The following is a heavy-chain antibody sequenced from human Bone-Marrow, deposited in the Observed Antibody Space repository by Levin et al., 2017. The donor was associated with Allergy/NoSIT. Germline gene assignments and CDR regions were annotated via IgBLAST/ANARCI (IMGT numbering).Heavy chain of an antibody. V-gene: IGHV4-39*01. Sequence: HSQTLSLTCVVSSGSIHTSSYFWGWVRQPPGKGLEWIGTIYHSGTTYYNPSLKSRVTMSVDTSKNQLSLDLSSVTAADTAVYYCARLPSATTYFDSWGQGVLVIVS. J-gene: IGHJ4*02. CDR1: SGSIHTSSYF. CDR2: IYHSGTT. D-gene: IGHD1-1*01. CDR3: ARLPSATTYFDS.